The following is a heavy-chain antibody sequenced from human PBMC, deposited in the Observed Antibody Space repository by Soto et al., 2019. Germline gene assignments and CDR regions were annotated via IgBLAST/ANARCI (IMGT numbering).Heavy chain of an antibody. V-gene: IGHV4-31*03. CDR1: GASIKSGGYY. CDR2: IYYGGAT. CDR3: ARDSTIAARAFDI. D-gene: IGHD6-13*01. J-gene: IGHJ3*02. Sequence: SETLSLTCSVSGASIKSGGYYWNWIRQHPGKDLEWMGYIYYGGATNYNPSLKSRLIISIDTSKNQFSLRLSPVTAADTAVYFCARDSTIAARAFDIWGQGTMVTVSS.